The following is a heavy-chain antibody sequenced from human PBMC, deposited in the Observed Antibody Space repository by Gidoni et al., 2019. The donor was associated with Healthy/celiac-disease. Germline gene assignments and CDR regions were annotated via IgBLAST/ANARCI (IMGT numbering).Heavy chain of an antibody. CDR1: GYTFTSSG. CDR3: ARDKVRLLAYYYYGMDV. Sequence: QVQLVQSGAEVKKPGASVKVSCKASGYTFTSSGISWVRQAPGQGLEWMGWISAYNGNTNYAQKLQGRVTMTTDTSTSTAYMELRSLRSDDTAVYYCARDKVRLLAYYYYGMDVWGQGTTVTVSS. V-gene: IGHV1-18*01. J-gene: IGHJ6*02. D-gene: IGHD2-21*02. CDR2: ISAYNGNT.